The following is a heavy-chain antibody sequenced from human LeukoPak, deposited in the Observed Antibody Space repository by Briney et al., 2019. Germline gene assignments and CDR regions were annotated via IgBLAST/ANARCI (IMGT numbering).Heavy chain of an antibody. CDR2: IYSSGSS. D-gene: IGHD3-22*01. J-gene: IGHJ4*02. Sequence: KPSETLSLTCTVSGVSISSYYWSWIRQPPGKGLEWIGCIYSSGSSGYNPSLKSRVTISVDTSKNHFSLKLSSVTAADTAVYYCARHSSSYYDSPYFDLWGQGTLVTVSS. CDR3: ARHSSSYYDSPYFDL. CDR1: GVSISSYY. V-gene: IGHV4-59*08.